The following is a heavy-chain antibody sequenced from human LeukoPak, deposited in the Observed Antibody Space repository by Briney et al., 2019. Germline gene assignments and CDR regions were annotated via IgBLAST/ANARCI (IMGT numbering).Heavy chain of an antibody. CDR2: IYYSGST. CDR1: GASMSSNY. D-gene: IGHD4-17*01. CDR3: ARATTVTTSADY. V-gene: IGHV4-59*12. Sequence: PSETLSLTCNVSGASMSSNYWSWTRQPPGKGLEWIGYIYYSGSTYYNPSLKSRVTISVDTSKNQFSLKLSSVTAADTAVYYCARATTVTTSADYWGQGTLVTVSS. J-gene: IGHJ4*02.